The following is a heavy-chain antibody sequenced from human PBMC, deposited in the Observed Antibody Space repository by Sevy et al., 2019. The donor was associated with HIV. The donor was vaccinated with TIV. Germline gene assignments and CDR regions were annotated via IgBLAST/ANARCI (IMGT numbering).Heavy chain of an antibody. J-gene: IGHJ6*02. D-gene: IGHD2-8*01. CDR3: ARVGRIPGVQDWQLYDLDV. CDR2: ISSSAYK. V-gene: IGHV3-21*01. CDR1: GFTFENEG. Sequence: GGSLRLSCATSGFTFENEGMNWVRQAPGKGLEWVSSISSSAYKYYADSVRGRFTISREDAKNSVNLQMNNLRAEDTAVYYCARVGRIPGVQDWQLYDLDVWGQGTTVTVSS.